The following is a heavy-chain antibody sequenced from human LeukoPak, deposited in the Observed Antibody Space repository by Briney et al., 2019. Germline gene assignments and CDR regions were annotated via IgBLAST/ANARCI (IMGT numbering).Heavy chain of an antibody. CDR1: GGSISSGGYS. Sequence: SQTLSLTCAVSGGSISSGGYSWSWIRQPPGKGLEWIGYIYHSGSTYYNPSLKSRVTISVDRSKNQFSLKLSSVTAADTAVYYCARDAGGHYFDYWGQGTLVTVSS. V-gene: IGHV4-30-2*01. J-gene: IGHJ4*02. CDR2: IYHSGST. CDR3: ARDAGGHYFDY. D-gene: IGHD3-10*01.